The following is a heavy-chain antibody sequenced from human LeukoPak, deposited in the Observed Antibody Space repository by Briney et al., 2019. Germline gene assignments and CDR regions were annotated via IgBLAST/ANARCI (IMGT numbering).Heavy chain of an antibody. CDR2: IYPGDSDI. J-gene: IGHJ4*02. V-gene: IGHV5-51*01. D-gene: IGHD3-22*01. CDR3: ARSTYYYDTSGYFSY. CDR1: GYSFTSYW. Sequence: GASLQISSKGSGYSFTSYWIGWVRQLPGKGLEWMGIIYPGDSDIRYSPSFQGQVTISADKSITTAYLQWSSLKPSDTAIYYCARSTYYYDTSGYFSYWGQGTLVTVSS.